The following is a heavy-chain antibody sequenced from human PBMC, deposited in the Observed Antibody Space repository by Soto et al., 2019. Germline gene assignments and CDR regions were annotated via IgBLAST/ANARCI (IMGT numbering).Heavy chain of an antibody. CDR1: GYTLTELS. V-gene: IGHV1-24*01. CDR3: ATSGYSSGWFQTGVYFDY. D-gene: IGHD6-19*01. Sequence: ASVKVSCKVSGYTLTELSMHWVRQAPGKGLEWMGGFDPEDGETIYAQKFQGRVTMTEDTSTDTAYMELSSLRSEDTAVYYCATSGYSSGWFQTGVYFDYWGQGTLVTVSS. CDR2: FDPEDGET. J-gene: IGHJ4*02.